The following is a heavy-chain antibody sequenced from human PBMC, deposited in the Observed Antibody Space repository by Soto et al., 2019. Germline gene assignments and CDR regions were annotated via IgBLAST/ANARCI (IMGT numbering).Heavy chain of an antibody. J-gene: IGHJ4*02. CDR3: VRARGGDFGEV. CDR1: GGSFSGHY. Sequence: QVQLQQWGAGLLKASETLSLTCAVYGGSFSGHYWTWIRQPPGKGLEWVGEINHSGTTNYNPSLKSRVTTSDDTCTPQFSVTQGCVSAAATAGNYCVRARGGDFGEVGGQGTLVPSPQ. D-gene: IGHD3-16*01. V-gene: IGHV4-34*01. CDR2: INHSGTT.